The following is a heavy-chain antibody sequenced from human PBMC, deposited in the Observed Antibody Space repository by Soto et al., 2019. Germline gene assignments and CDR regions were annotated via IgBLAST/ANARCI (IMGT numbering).Heavy chain of an antibody. D-gene: IGHD6-13*01. CDR1: GGSISSGGYS. CDR3: VGAAAGYYYGMDV. Sequence: TSETLSLTCTVSGGSISSGGYSWSWIRQPPGKGLEWIGSIYYSGSTYYNLSLKSRVTISVDTSKNQFSLKLSSVTAADTAVYYCVGAAAGYYYGMDVWGQGTTVTVSS. J-gene: IGHJ6*02. V-gene: IGHV4-30-2*05. CDR2: IYYSGST.